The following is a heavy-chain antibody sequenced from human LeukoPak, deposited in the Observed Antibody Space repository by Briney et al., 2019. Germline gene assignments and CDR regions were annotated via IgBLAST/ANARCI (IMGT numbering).Heavy chain of an antibody. CDR2: IKEDGSEK. D-gene: IGHD3-10*01. Sequence: PGGSLRLSCAASGFTFSDYYMNWIRQAPGKGLEWVANIKEDGSEKYYVDSVKGRFTISRDNAKNSLYLQMHSLRAEDTAVYYCARSRGDYYGSGTQAAQDVWGKGTTVTISS. V-gene: IGHV3-7*01. CDR1: GFTFSDYY. J-gene: IGHJ6*04. CDR3: ARSRGDYYGSGTQAAQDV.